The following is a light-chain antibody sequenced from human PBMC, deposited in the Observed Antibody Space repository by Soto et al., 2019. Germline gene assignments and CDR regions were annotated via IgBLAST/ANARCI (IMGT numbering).Light chain of an antibody. V-gene: IGKV1-5*03. J-gene: IGKJ5*01. Sequence: DIQMPQSPSTLSGSVGDRVTITCRASQTISSWLAWYQQKPGKAPKLLIYKSSTLKSGVPSRFSGSGSGTEFTLTISSLQPDNFATYYCQHYNSYSEAFGQGTRLEI. CDR3: QHYNSYSEA. CDR1: QTISSW. CDR2: KSS.